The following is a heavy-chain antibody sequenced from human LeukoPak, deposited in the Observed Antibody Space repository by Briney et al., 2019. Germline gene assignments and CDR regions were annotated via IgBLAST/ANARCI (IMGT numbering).Heavy chain of an antibody. CDR3: ARGPSVTSIGGP. V-gene: IGHV4-59*01. D-gene: IGHD4-17*01. CDR2: TYYGGST. J-gene: IGHJ5*02. CDR1: GGSIRHYY. Sequence: SETLSLTRTVSGGSIRHYYWSWIRQPPEKGLEWIGYTYYGGSTKFNPSLKSRVAISVDTSKKQFSLNLTSVTAADTAVYYCARGPSVTSIGGPWGQGTLVTVSA.